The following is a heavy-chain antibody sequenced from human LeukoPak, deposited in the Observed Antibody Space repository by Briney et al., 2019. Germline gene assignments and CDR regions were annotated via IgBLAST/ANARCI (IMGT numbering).Heavy chain of an antibody. J-gene: IGHJ5*02. CDR1: GGSFSGYY. V-gene: IGHV4-30-4*01. Sequence: SETLSLTCAVYGGSFSGYYWSWICQPPGKGLEWIGYIYYSGSTYYNPSLKSRVTISVDTSKNQFSLKLSSVTAADTAVYYCARTNYDFWSGYPGSGFDPWGQGTLVTVSS. CDR3: ARTNYDFWSGYPGSGFDP. D-gene: IGHD3-3*01. CDR2: IYYSGST.